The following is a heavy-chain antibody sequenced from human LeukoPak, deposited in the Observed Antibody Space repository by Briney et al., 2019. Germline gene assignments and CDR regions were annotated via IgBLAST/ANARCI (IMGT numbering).Heavy chain of an antibody. CDR2: ISGYNGNT. Sequence: GASVKVSCKPSGYTFTSYSIGWVRQAPGQGLEWMGWISGYNGNTNYAHDLQGRVTMTIDTATTTAYMELRSLRSDDTAVYYCARHAGAVWIQLWHPYYFDYWGQGTLVTVSS. CDR3: ARHAGAVWIQLWHPYYFDY. CDR1: GYTFTSYS. J-gene: IGHJ4*02. D-gene: IGHD5-18*01. V-gene: IGHV1-18*01.